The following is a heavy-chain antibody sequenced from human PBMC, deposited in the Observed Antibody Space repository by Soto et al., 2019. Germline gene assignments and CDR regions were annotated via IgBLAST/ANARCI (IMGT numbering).Heavy chain of an antibody. V-gene: IGHV3-23*01. D-gene: IGHD2-8*01. Sequence: GGSLRLSCAASGFTFTNYAMTWVRQAPGKGLECVSVISSSGGTTYYADSVKGRFTISRDNSRNTLYLQMNSLSAEDTAIYSCARCFTNCYKLDFWGQGTPVTVSS. CDR1: GFTFTNYA. CDR2: ISSSGGTT. J-gene: IGHJ4*02. CDR3: ARCFTNCYKLDF.